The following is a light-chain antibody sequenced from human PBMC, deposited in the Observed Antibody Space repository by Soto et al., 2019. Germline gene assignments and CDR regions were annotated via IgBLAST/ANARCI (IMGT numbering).Light chain of an antibody. J-gene: IGKJ3*01. CDR2: VAS. CDR3: QQYGSSPFT. V-gene: IGKV3-20*01. CDR1: QSVSSSY. Sequence: EIVLTQSPGTLSLSPGERATLSCRASQSVSSSYLAWYQQKPGQTPRLLFYVASSRATGIPDRFSGSGSGTDFTLTISRLEPEDFAAYYCQQYGSSPFTFGPGIKVDIK.